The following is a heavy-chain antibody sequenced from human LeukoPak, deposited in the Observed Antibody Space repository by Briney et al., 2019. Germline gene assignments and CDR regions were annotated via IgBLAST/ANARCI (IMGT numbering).Heavy chain of an antibody. CDR3: ARGLYYYDSSGSLDAFDI. CDR2: IIPILGIA. D-gene: IGHD3-22*01. Sequence: ASVKVSCKASGGTFSSYAISWVRQAPGQGLEWMGRIIPILGIANYAQKFQGRVTITADKSTSTAYMELSSLRSEDTAVYYCARGLYYYDSSGSLDAFDIWGQGTMVTVSS. V-gene: IGHV1-69*04. CDR1: GGTFSSYA. J-gene: IGHJ3*02.